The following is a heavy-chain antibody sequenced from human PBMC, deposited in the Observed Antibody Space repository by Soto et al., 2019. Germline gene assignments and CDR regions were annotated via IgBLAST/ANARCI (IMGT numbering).Heavy chain of an antibody. V-gene: IGHV4-34*01. Sequence: SETLSHPFSVSGVSICGSYWSWIRQPPVKGLEWIGEINHSGSTNYNPSLKSRVTISVDTSKNQFSLKLSSVTAADTAVYYCARGSVGFIAAAGTAGYYYGMDVWGQGTTVT. CDR1: GVSICGSY. D-gene: IGHD6-13*01. CDR2: INHSGST. CDR3: ARGSVGFIAAAGTAGYYYGMDV. J-gene: IGHJ6*02.